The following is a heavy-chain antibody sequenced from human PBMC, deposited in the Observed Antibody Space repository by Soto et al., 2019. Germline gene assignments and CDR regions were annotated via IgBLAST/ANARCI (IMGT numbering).Heavy chain of an antibody. CDR1: GFTFSSYA. Sequence: QVQLVESGGGVVQPGRSLRLSCAASGFTFSSYAMHWVRQAPGKGLEWVAVISYDGSNKYYADSVKGRFTISRDNSKNTLYLQMNSLRAEDTAVYYCAREREGIDYGDYVEEPNGVYWGQGTLVTVSS. V-gene: IGHV3-30-3*01. J-gene: IGHJ4*02. CDR3: AREREGIDYGDYVEEPNGVY. D-gene: IGHD4-17*01. CDR2: ISYDGSNK.